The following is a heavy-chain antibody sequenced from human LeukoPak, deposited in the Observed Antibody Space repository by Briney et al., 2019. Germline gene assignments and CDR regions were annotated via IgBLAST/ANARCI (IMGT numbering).Heavy chain of an antibody. J-gene: IGHJ4*02. CDR1: GFTFSSYS. V-gene: IGHV3-48*02. Sequence: GGSLRLSCEASGFTFSSYSMNWVRQAPGKGLEWVSYISSSDSTIYYADSVKGRFTISRDNARNSLYLRMKGLRDEDTAVYYCARDLRFYSDTSGYYSRDPYYFDYWGQGTLVTVSA. CDR3: ARDLRFYSDTSGYYSRDPYYFDY. D-gene: IGHD3-22*01. CDR2: ISSSDSTI.